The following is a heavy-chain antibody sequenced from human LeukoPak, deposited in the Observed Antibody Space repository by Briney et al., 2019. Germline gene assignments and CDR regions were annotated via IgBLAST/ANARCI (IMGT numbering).Heavy chain of an antibody. CDR1: GSTFSSYA. Sequence: GGSLRLSCAASGSTFSSYAMNWVRQAPGKGLEWLSYISTSSDTIYYADSVKGRFTISRDNAKNSLYLQMNSLRDEDTAVYYCARDEAVAGTDYYYYGMDVWGQGTTVTVSS. V-gene: IGHV3-48*02. CDR2: ISTSSDTI. CDR3: ARDEAVAGTDYYYYGMDV. D-gene: IGHD6-19*01. J-gene: IGHJ6*02.